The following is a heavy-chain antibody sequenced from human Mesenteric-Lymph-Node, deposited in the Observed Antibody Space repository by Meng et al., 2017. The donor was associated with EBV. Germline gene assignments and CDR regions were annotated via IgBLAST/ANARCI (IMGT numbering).Heavy chain of an antibody. Sequence: QVQLQESGPGLVKPSGTLSLTCAVSGDSISSSNWWCWVRQSPGKGLEWIGEIYHSGSTNYNPSLKSRVFIGVDKSENQFSLRLSSVTAADTAFYYCARVAYAGDSSGYYYYFDYWGQGTMVTVSS. CDR2: IYHSGST. J-gene: IGHJ4*02. CDR1: GDSISSSNW. V-gene: IGHV4-4*02. D-gene: IGHD3-22*01. CDR3: ARVAYAGDSSGYYYYFDY.